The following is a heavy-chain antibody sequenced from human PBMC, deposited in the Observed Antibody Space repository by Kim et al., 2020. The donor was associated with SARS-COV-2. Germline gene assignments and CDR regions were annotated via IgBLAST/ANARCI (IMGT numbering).Heavy chain of an antibody. Sequence: GGSLRLSCAASGLRFSDSAIHWVRQASGKGLEWIARFSERGDADPTEYADSVRGRFTISRDDSKSTADLVMDSLRSEDTAVYYCASGPSGSTEFFEYWG. D-gene: IGHD6-19*01. CDR3: ASGPSGSTEFFEY. V-gene: IGHV3-73*01. CDR2: FSERGDADPT. CDR1: GLRFSDSA. J-gene: IGHJ4*01.